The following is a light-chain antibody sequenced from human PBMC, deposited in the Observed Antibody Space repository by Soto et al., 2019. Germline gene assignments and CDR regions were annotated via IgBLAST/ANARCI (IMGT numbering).Light chain of an antibody. CDR2: GAT. J-gene: IGKJ5*01. CDR1: QSVSSSY. CDR3: QQYGSSPIT. Sequence: EIVLTQSPGTLSLSPGERATLSCRASQSVSSSYLAWYQQRPGQAPRLLIHGATIRATGIPDRFSGSGSGTDFALGINRLEPGDFAVYYCQQYGSSPITFGQGTRLEI. V-gene: IGKV3-20*01.